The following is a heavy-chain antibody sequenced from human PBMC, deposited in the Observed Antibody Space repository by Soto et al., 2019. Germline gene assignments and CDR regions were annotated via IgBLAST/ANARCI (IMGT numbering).Heavy chain of an antibody. CDR2: ISAYNGNT. V-gene: IGHV1-18*01. CDR1: GYTFTNFG. J-gene: IGHJ4*02. Sequence: QVQLVQSGAEVKKPGASVKVSCKTSGYTFTNFGLSWVRQAPGQGLEWMGWISAYNGNTNYAQNFQGRVTMTTDTSTSTAYMKLRSPRPDDTAVYYCARGGTPIDCCGQGTLVTVSS. CDR3: ARGGTPIDC. D-gene: IGHD3-16*01.